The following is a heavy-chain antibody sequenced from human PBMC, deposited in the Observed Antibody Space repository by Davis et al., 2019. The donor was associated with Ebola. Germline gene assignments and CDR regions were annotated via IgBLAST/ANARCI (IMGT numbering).Heavy chain of an antibody. CDR1: GGSISSYY. CDR3: ARHIVAGWTNWFDP. J-gene: IGHJ5*02. D-gene: IGHD2-21*01. Sequence: MPGGSLRLSCTVSGGSISSYYWSWIRQPPGKGLEWIGEIYHSGSTNYNPSLKSRVTISVDKSKNQFSLQLNSVTPEDTAVYYCARHIVAGWTNWFDPWGQGTLVTVSS. CDR2: IYHSGST. V-gene: IGHV4-59*12.